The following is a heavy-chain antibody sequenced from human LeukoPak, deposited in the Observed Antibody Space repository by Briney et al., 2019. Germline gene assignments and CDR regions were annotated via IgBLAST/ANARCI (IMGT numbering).Heavy chain of an antibody. V-gene: IGHV4-34*01. J-gene: IGHJ4*02. CDR3: ASINFDRIAAEKRDKPQPFDY. Sequence: SETLSHICAVYGGFFGCSYWSWIRQPPGTALSLIGASDLSGSTNYNPSLKSRVTISVDTSKNQFSLKLSSVTAADTAVYYCASINFDRIAAEKRDKPQPFDYWGQGTLVTVSS. CDR1: GGFFGCSY. D-gene: IGHD6-13*01. CDR2: SDLSGST.